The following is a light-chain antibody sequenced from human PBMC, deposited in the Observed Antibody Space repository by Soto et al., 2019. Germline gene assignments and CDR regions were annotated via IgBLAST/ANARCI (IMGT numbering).Light chain of an antibody. CDR2: GAS. Sequence: EVVMNQSPGTLSVSQGERATLSCRASQNVSSRLAWYQQKPGQAPRLLIYGASTRATGIPARFSGSGSGTEFTLTISSLQSEDFAVYYCQQYNNWWTFGQGTKV. CDR3: QQYNNWWT. V-gene: IGKV3-15*01. CDR1: QNVSSR. J-gene: IGKJ1*01.